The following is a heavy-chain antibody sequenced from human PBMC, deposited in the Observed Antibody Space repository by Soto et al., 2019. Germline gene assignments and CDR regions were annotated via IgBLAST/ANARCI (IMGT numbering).Heavy chain of an antibody. D-gene: IGHD1-1*01. CDR1: GYTFTSYG. V-gene: IGHV1-18*01. J-gene: IGHJ4*02. CDR2: ISAHNGNT. CDR3: ARGRYGDY. Sequence: QVHLVQSGAEVKKPGASVKVSCKASGYTFTSYGITWVRQAPGQGLEWMGWISAHNGNTDYAQKLQGRVSVTRDTSTSTAYMALRSLRPDDTAVYYCARGRYGDYWGQGALVTVSS.